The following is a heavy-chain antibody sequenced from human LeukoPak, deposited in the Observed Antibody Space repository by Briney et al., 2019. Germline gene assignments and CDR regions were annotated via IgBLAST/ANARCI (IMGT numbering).Heavy chain of an antibody. D-gene: IGHD3-10*01. J-gene: IGHJ6*04. V-gene: IGHV3-33*01. CDR3: ARGMEVRGVIIRAYYYYGMDV. Sequence: GRSLRLSCAASGFTFSSYGMHWVRQAPGKGLEWVADIWHDGSNKYYADSVKGRFTISRDNSKNTLYLQVNSLRAEDTAVYYCARGMEVRGVIIRAYYYYGMDVWGKGTTVPVSS. CDR1: GFTFSSYG. CDR2: IWHDGSNK.